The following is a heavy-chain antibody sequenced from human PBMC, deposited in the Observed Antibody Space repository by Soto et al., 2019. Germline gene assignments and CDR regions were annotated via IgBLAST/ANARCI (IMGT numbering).Heavy chain of an antibody. D-gene: IGHD3-16*01. J-gene: IGHJ6*02. CDR2: ISAYNGNT. Sequence: GASVKVSCKASGYTFTSYGISWVRQAPGQGLEWMGWISAYNGNTNYAQKLQGRVTMTTDTSTSTAYMELRSLRSDDTAVYYCAREGPFVDGLVYYYYGMDVWGQGTTVTVS. V-gene: IGHV1-18*01. CDR1: GYTFTSYG. CDR3: AREGPFVDGLVYYYYGMDV.